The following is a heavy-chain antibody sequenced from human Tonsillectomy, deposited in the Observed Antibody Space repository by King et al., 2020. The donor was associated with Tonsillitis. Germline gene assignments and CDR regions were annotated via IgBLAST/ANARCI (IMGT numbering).Heavy chain of an antibody. D-gene: IGHD3-16*01. CDR1: EFTFSSDA. V-gene: IGHV3-23*01. CDR3: AKDARGTAFLGEGAAFDI. J-gene: IGHJ3*02. Sequence: VQLQESGGGLVQPGGSLRLSCAASEFTFSSDAMTWVRQAPGKGLEWVSAISSSGGSTDYADSVKGRFTISRDNSKNTLFLQMNSLRAEDTAIYYCAKDARGTAFLGEGAAFDIRGQGTMVTVSS. CDR2: ISSSGGST.